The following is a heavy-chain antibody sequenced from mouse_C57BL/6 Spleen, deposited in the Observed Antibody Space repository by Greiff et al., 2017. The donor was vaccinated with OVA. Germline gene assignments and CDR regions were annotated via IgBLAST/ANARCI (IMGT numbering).Heavy chain of an antibody. Sequence: VQLQQPGAELVKPGASVKMSCKASGYTFTSYWLTWVKQRPGQGLEWIGDIYPGSGSTNYNEKFKSKATLTVDTSSSTAYMQLRSLTSEDSAVEYCARSPRGYDYAMDDWGQGTSVTVSS. J-gene: IGHJ4*01. D-gene: IGHD2-10*02. CDR2: IYPGSGST. V-gene: IGHV1-55*01. CDR3: ARSPRGYDYAMDD. CDR1: GYTFTSYW.